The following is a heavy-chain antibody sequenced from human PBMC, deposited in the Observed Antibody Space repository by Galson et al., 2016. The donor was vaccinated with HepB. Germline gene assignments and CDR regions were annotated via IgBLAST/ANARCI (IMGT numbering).Heavy chain of an antibody. Sequence: SLRLSCAASGFTFDDYAMHWVRQAPGKGLEWVSGISWNSGSIGYADSVKGRFTISRDNAKNSLYLQVNSLRVEDTALYYCAKGVGEHYYYGMDVWGKGTTVTVSS. CDR2: ISWNSGSI. D-gene: IGHD1-26*01. CDR3: AKGVGEHYYYGMDV. CDR1: GFTFDDYA. J-gene: IGHJ6*04. V-gene: IGHV3-9*01.